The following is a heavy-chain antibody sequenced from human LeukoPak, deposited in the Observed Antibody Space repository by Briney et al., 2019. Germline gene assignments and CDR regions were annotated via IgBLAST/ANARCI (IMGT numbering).Heavy chain of an antibody. Sequence: SETLSLTCTVSGGSISSYYWSWIRQTPGKGLEWIGYIYYSGSTNYNPSLKSRVTISVDTSKNQFSLKLSSVTAADTAVYYCARQRDGYNYGRFDYWGQGTPVTVSS. J-gene: IGHJ4*02. V-gene: IGHV4-59*08. CDR3: ARQRDGYNYGRFDY. CDR1: GGSISSYY. CDR2: IYYSGST. D-gene: IGHD5-24*01.